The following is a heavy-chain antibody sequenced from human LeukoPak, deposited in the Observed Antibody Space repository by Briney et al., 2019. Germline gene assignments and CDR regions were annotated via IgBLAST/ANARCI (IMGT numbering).Heavy chain of an antibody. D-gene: IGHD3-9*01. CDR3: ARRGGVEEGRYFDWSYTQGWFDP. CDR1: GYSISSGYS. V-gene: IGHV4-38-2*02. Sequence: SETLSLTCTVSGYSISSGYSWGWIRQPPGKGLEWIGSIYHSGSTYYNPSLKSRVTISVDTSTNQFSLKLSSVTAADTAVYYCARRGGVEEGRYFDWSYTQGWFDPWGQGTLVTVSS. CDR2: IYHSGST. J-gene: IGHJ5*02.